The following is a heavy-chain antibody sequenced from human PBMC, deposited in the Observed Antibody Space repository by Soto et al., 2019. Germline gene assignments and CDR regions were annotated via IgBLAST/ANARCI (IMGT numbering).Heavy chain of an antibody. CDR3: ARVASDYINSADH. V-gene: IGHV3-23*01. J-gene: IGHJ4*02. D-gene: IGHD4-4*01. CDR1: GFIFNAYA. CDR2: IGGSGGNT. Sequence: EVQLLESGGGLVQPGGSLRLSCAASGFIFNAYAMTWVRQAPGKGLEWVSAIGGSGGNTYYAASVKGRFTISRDNSKDTVDLEMTRLTVDDTAVYFCARVASDYINSADHWGQGILVTVSS.